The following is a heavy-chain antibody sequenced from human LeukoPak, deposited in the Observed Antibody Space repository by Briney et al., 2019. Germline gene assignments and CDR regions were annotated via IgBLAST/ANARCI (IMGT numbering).Heavy chain of an antibody. D-gene: IGHD3-22*01. CDR2: IWYDGSNK. V-gene: IGHV3-33*06. Sequence: GGSLRLSCAASGFTFSSYGMHWVRQAPGKGLEWVAVIWYDGSNKYYADSVKGRFTISRDNSKNTLYLQMNSLRAEDTAVYYCAKASDSSGYYYVPFDYWGQGTLVTVSS. J-gene: IGHJ4*02. CDR1: GFTFSSYG. CDR3: AKASDSSGYYYVPFDY.